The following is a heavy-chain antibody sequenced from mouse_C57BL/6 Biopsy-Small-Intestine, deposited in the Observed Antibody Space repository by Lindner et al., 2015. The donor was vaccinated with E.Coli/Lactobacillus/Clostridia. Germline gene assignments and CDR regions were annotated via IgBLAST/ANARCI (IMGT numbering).Heavy chain of an antibody. Sequence: VQLQESGPELARPGASVKMSCKASGYTFTSYTMHWIKQRPGQGLEWIGYINPGGDYTKYNQKLKDKATLTADKSSSTAYMQLSSLTSDDSAVYYCARRNSPDYWGQGTTLTVSS. CDR1: GYTFTSYT. J-gene: IGHJ2*01. CDR3: ARRNSPDY. CDR2: INPGGDYT. V-gene: IGHV1-4*01. D-gene: IGHD2-12*01.